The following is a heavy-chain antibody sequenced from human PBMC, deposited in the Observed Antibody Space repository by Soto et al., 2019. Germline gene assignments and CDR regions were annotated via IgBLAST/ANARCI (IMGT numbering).Heavy chain of an antibody. J-gene: IGHJ5*02. Sequence: GGSLRLSCAASGFTFLSFTINFVRHAPWKGLEWVSTISSNSAYIYYTDALRGRFTISRDNAKNSLHLQMNSLRAEDTAVYYCTRDASRDSSARGWFDPWGPGTLVTVSS. D-gene: IGHD6-13*01. CDR3: TRDASRDSSARGWFDP. CDR2: ISSNSAYI. CDR1: GFTFLSFT. V-gene: IGHV3-21*01.